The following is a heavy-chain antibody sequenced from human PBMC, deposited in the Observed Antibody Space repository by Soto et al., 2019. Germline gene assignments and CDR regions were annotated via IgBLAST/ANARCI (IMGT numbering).Heavy chain of an antibody. D-gene: IGHD3-16*02. Sequence: HPGGSLRLCCAASEFSFRTYAMTWGRHSSGTGLEGVSLISASGDSTYDAYSVEGLCTISRDDAMNTLYLQMNSLRAEDTAIYYRAKAEFSLAGYSYYGMDVWGQGTPVTASS. CDR3: AKAEFSLAGYSYYGMDV. J-gene: IGHJ6*01. CDR1: EFSFRTYA. CDR2: ISASGDST. V-gene: IGHV3-23*01.